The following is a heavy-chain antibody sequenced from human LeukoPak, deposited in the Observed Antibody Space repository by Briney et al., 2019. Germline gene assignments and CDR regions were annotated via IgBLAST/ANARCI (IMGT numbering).Heavy chain of an antibody. D-gene: IGHD3-9*01. CDR3: ARVALGYYDILTGYYMPRYYFDY. Sequence: PSETLSLTCTVAGGSISSSSYSWGWIRQPPGKGLEWIGSVYYSGSTYYNPSLKSRVTISVDTSKNQFSLKLSSVTAADTAVYYCARVALGYYDILTGYYMPRYYFDYWGQGTLVTVSS. CDR1: GGSISSSSYS. CDR2: VYYSGST. V-gene: IGHV4-39*07. J-gene: IGHJ4*02.